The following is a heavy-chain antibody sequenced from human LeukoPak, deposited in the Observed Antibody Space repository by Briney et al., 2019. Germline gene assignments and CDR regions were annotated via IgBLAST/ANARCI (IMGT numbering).Heavy chain of an antibody. J-gene: IGHJ5*02. CDR3: ARGAKKLGYCSSTSCYSRGWFDP. CDR2: INHSGST. D-gene: IGHD2-2*02. Sequence: SETLSLTCAVYGESFSGYYWSWIRQPPGKGLEWIGEINHSGSTNYNPSLKSRVTISVDTSKNQFSLKLSSVTAADTAVYYCARGAKKLGYCSSTSCYSRGWFDPWGQGTLVTVSS. V-gene: IGHV4-34*01. CDR1: GESFSGYY.